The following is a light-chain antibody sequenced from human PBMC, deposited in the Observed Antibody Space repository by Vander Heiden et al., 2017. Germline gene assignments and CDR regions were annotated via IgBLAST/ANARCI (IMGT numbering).Light chain of an antibody. CDR1: QSISSY. CDR3: QQSYSTPLFT. Sequence: DIQMTQSPSSLSASIGDRVTITCRASQSISSYLNWYQQKPGKAPKLLIYAASSLQSGVPSRFSGSGSGTDFTLTISSLQPEDFATYYCQQSYSTPLFTFGPGTKADI. CDR2: AAS. J-gene: IGKJ3*01. V-gene: IGKV1-39*01.